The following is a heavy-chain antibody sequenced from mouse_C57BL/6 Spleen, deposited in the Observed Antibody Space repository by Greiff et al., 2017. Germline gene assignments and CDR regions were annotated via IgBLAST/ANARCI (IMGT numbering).Heavy chain of an antibody. CDR1: GYAFSSYW. D-gene: IGHD1-1*01. CDR2: IYPGDGDT. J-gene: IGHJ2*01. CDR3: ARDGSSDRFDC. Sequence: QVQLQQSGAELVKPGASVKISCKASGYAFSSYWMNWVKQRPGKGLEWIGQIYPGDGDTNYNGKFKGKATLTADKSSSTAYMQLSGLTSEASAVYFCARDGSSDRFDCWGKGTTRTVSS. V-gene: IGHV1-80*01.